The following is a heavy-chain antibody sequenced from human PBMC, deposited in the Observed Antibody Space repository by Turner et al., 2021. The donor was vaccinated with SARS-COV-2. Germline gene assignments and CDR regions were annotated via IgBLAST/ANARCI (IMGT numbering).Heavy chain of an antibody. CDR2: IDPSDSYT. D-gene: IGHD3-22*01. V-gene: IGHV5-10-1*03. Sequence: EGQLVQSGEEVQKPGAPLRLSCKGSGYSFTSYWIRWVPQMPEKGLGWMGRIDPSDSYTNYSPSFQGHVTISADKSIITAYLQLSSLKASDASMYYCAYSSGYYAGWFDPWGQGTLVTVSS. CDR1: GYSFTSYW. J-gene: IGHJ5*02. CDR3: AYSSGYYAGWFDP.